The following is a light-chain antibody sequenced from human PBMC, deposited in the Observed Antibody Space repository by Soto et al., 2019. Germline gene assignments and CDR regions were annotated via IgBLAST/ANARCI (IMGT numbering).Light chain of an antibody. V-gene: IGKV3-20*01. Sequence: EIVLTQSPGTLSLSPGERATLSCRASQSVSSSYLAWYQQKPGQAPRLLISGASSRATGIPDRFSGSGSGTDFTLTISRLEPEDFAVYYCQQYGSSLFTFGGGTKVEIK. CDR3: QQYGSSLFT. CDR1: QSVSSSY. J-gene: IGKJ4*01. CDR2: GAS.